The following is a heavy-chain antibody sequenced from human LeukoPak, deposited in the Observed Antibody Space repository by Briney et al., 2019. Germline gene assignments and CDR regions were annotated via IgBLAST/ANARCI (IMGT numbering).Heavy chain of an antibody. D-gene: IGHD2-2*03. Sequence: GGSLRLSCAASGFTFSSYSMNWVRQAPGKGLEWVSYISSSSSTVYYADSVKGRFTISRDKAKNSLYLQVNSLRGEDTAVYYCARGGYCSSTTCYLSDAFDIWGQGTMVTVSS. CDR2: ISSSSSTV. CDR1: GFTFSSYS. CDR3: ARGGYCSSTTCYLSDAFDI. J-gene: IGHJ3*02. V-gene: IGHV3-48*01.